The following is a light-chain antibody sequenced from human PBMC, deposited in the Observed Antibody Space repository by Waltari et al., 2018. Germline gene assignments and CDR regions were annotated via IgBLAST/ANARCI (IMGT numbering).Light chain of an antibody. J-gene: IGLJ3*02. CDR3: QTWGTGIRWV. CDR1: SGHSSYA. V-gene: IGLV4-69*01. CDR2: LNSDGSH. Sequence: QLVLTQSPSASASLGASVKLTCTLSSGHSSYAIAWHQQQPEKGPRYLMKLNSDGSHSKGDGVPGRFSGSSSGAEPYLTSSSLQSEDEADYYCQTWGTGIRWVFGGGTKLTVL.